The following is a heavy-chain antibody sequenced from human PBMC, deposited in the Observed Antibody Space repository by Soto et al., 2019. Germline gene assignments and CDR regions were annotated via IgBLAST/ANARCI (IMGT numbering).Heavy chain of an antibody. Sequence: GESLKISCKGYGYSFTSYWIGWVRQMPGKGLEWMEIIYPGDSDTRYSPSFQGQVTISADKSISTAYLQWSSLKASDTAMYYFASTYYDFWSGYRNNWFDPWGQGTLVTVSS. CDR3: ASTYYDFWSGYRNNWFDP. J-gene: IGHJ5*02. CDR1: GYSFTSYW. CDR2: IYPGDSDT. D-gene: IGHD3-3*01. V-gene: IGHV5-51*01.